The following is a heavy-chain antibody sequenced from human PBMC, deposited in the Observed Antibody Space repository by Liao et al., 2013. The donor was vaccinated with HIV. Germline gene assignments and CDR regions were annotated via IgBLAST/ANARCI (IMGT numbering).Heavy chain of an antibody. J-gene: IGHJ4*02. CDR3: ASKSPYYFDY. CDR1: GGSISSGSYY. V-gene: IGHV4-61*02. CDR2: IYASGST. Sequence: QVQLQESGPGLVKPSQTLSLTCTVSGGSISSGSYYWSWIRQPAGKRLEWIGRIYASGSTNYNPSLKSRVTISVDTSKNQFSLKLSSVTAADTAVYYCASKSPYYFDYWGQGTLVTVSS.